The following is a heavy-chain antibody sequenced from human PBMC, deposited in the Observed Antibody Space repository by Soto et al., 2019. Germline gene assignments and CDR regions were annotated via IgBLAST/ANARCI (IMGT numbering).Heavy chain of an antibody. CDR3: ARDLYRHHSGGPDDSFDI. CDR2: MYYGGRT. CDR1: GGSISSGGYS. D-gene: IGHD2-15*01. J-gene: IGHJ3*02. V-gene: IGHV4-30-2*05. Sequence: SETLSLTCAVSGGSISSGGYSWSWIRQPPGKGLEWIGYMYYGGRTWYNPSLKSRVIISVDKSKNQFSLKLTSVTAADTAVYYCARDLYRHHSGGPDDSFDIWGQGKMVTVSS.